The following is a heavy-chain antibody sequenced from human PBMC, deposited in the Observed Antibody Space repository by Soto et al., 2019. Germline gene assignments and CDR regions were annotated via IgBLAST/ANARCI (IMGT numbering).Heavy chain of an antibody. CDR3: ARRVGSCSGTSCNGWFDP. J-gene: IGHJ5*02. Sequence: PSETLSLTRSVSGDSISKTTSYGGWIRQPPGKGLEWIGTIYHSGSTYYNPSLMSRVTLSIGKSKNQFYLKLNSVTAADTAVYYCARRVGSCSGTSCNGWFDPWGQGTLVTVSS. V-gene: IGHV4-39*01. CDR1: GDSISKTTSY. CDR2: IYHSGST. D-gene: IGHD2-2*01.